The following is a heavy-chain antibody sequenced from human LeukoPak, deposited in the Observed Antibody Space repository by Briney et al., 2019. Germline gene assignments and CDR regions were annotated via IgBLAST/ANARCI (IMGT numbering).Heavy chain of an antibody. J-gene: IGHJ6*03. CDR1: GGSISSHY. V-gene: IGHV4-59*11. CDR2: IYYSGST. CDR3: ARAPERGSSWYYYYYMDV. D-gene: IGHD6-13*01. Sequence: SETLSLTCTVSGGSISSHYWSWIRQPPGKGLEWIGYIYYSGSTNYNPSLKSRVTISVDTSKNQFSLQLSSVTAADTAVYYCARAPERGSSWYYYYYMDVWGKETTVTVSS.